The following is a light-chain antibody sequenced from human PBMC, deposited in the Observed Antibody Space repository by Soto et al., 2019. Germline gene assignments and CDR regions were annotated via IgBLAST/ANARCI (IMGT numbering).Light chain of an antibody. CDR1: SSDVDNYNL. CDR2: EGS. V-gene: IGLV2-23*01. CDR3: CSYAGSSSWV. Sequence: QSALTQPASVSGSPGQSITISCTGTSSDVDNYNLVSWYQQHPGKAPILMIYEGSKRPSGVSNRFSGSKSGNTASLTISGLQAEDEADYYCCSYAGSSSWVFGVGTKLTVL. J-gene: IGLJ3*02.